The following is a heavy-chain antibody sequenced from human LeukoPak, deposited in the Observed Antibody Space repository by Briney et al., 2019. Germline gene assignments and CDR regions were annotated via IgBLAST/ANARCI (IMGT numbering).Heavy chain of an antibody. CDR2: MSINSGLI. CDR1: GFTSSSYS. J-gene: IGHJ4*02. V-gene: IGHV3-21*01. D-gene: IGHD4-11*01. Sequence: PGGSLRLSCAASGFTSSSYSMNWVRQAPGKGLDWVSSMSINSGLIYYADSVKGRFTISRDNAKNSLYLQMNSLRADDTAVYYCAREFDYSTSGAGYWGQGTLVTVSS. CDR3: AREFDYSTSGAGY.